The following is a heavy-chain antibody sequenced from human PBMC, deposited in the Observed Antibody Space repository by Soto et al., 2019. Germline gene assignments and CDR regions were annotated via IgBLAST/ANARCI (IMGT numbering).Heavy chain of an antibody. CDR1: GGSISSGDW. CDR2: IYYSGST. Sequence: PSETLSLTCAVSGGSISSGDWCWSWVRQSPGKGLEWIGEIYYSGSTTYNPSLKSRVTISADKSENQFSLRLSSVTAADTAVYYCVRRGCDSIFGSLDYRGQRTPVTVSS. CDR3: VRRGCDSIFGSLDY. J-gene: IGHJ4*02. V-gene: IGHV4-4*02. D-gene: IGHD2-21*01.